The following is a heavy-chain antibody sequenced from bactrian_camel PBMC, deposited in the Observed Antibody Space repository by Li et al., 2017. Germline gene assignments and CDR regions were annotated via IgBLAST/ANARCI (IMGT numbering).Heavy chain of an antibody. J-gene: IGHJ4*01. CDR1: GFTFASYE. CDR2: INTDDRTT. D-gene: IGHD2*01. Sequence: VQLVESGGGLVQPGGSLRLSCAASGFTFASYEMAWVRQAPGKGLEWVSSINTDDRTTYYADSVKGRFTISRDNARNTVFLQLNSLKTEDTAMYYCARCSGSYCYGYVNYWGQGTQVTVS. V-gene: IGHV3S40*01. CDR3: ARCSGSYCYGYVNY.